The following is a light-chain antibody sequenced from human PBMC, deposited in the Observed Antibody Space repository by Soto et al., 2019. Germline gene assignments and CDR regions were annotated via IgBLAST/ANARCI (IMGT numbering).Light chain of an antibody. Sequence: EIVLTQSPGTLSLSPGERATLSCRASQSVSSSYLAWYQQKPGQAPRLLISGASSRATGITDRFSGSGSGTDFTLTISRLEPEDFAVYYCQQYGSSPYTLGQGTKLEIK. V-gene: IGKV3-20*01. CDR2: GAS. CDR1: QSVSSSY. J-gene: IGKJ2*01. CDR3: QQYGSSPYT.